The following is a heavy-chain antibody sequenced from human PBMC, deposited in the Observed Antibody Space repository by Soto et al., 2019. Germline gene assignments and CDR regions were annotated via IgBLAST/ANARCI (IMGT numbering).Heavy chain of an antibody. D-gene: IGHD6-13*01. CDR1: GGSISSYY. CDR3: ARELPIAAAGTCDY. V-gene: IGHV4-4*07. CDR2: IYTSGST. Sequence: KSSETLSLTCTVSGGSISSYYWSWIRQPAGKGLEWIGRIYTSGSTNYNPSLKSRVTMSVDTSKNQFSLKLSSVTAADTAVYYCARELPIAAAGTCDYWGQGTLVTVSS. J-gene: IGHJ4*02.